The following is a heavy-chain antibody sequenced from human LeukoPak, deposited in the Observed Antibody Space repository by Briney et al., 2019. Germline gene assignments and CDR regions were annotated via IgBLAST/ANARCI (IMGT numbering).Heavy chain of an antibody. D-gene: IGHD2-2*02. J-gene: IGHJ4*02. CDR2: IWYDGSNK. V-gene: IGHV3-30*02. Sequence: GGSLRLSCAASGFTFSNYGMHWVRQAPGKGLEWVAYIWYDGSNKYYTDSVKGRFTISRDNSENTLYLQMNSLRAEDTAVYYCAKGSYCSSTSCYTDWGQGTLVTVSS. CDR1: GFTFSNYG. CDR3: AKGSYCSSTSCYTD.